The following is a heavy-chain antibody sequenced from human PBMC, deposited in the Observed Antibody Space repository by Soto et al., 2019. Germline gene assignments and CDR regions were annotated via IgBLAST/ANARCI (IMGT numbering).Heavy chain of an antibody. D-gene: IGHD3-10*01. V-gene: IGHV3-33*01. CDR3: ARDTARAMVRIYYGMDV. CDR1: GFTFSSYG. CDR2: IWYDGSNK. Sequence: QVQLVESGGGVVQPGRSLRLSCAASGFTFSSYGMHWVRQAPGKGLEWVAVIWYDGSNKYYADSVKGRFTISRDNSKNTLYLQMTSLRAEDTAVYYCARDTARAMVRIYYGMDVWGQGPTVTVSS. J-gene: IGHJ6*02.